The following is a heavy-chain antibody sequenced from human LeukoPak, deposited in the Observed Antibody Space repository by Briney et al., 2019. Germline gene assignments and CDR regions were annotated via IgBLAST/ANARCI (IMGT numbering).Heavy chain of an antibody. CDR3: ASLVVVVVTASEIDY. J-gene: IGHJ4*02. D-gene: IGHD2-21*02. CDR1: GGSVSSSSYY. CDR2: FHYSGST. V-gene: IGHV4-39*01. Sequence: PSETLSLTCSVSGGSVSSSSYYWGWVRHPPGKGLEWIGSFHYSGSTYYNPSLKSRVTISGDTSKNQFSLKLRSVTAADTAVYYCASLVVVVVTASEIDYWGQGTLVTVSS.